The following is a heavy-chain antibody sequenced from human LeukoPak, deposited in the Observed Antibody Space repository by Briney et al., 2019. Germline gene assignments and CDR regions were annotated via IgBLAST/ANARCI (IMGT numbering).Heavy chain of an antibody. CDR2: IYYSGST. Sequence: SETLSLICTVSGGSISSYYWSWIRQPPGKGLEWIGYIYYSGSTNYNPSLKSRVTISVDTSKNQFSLKLSSVTAADTAVYYCAREVGYFGSSFDYWGQGTLVTVSS. D-gene: IGHD6-6*01. J-gene: IGHJ4*02. V-gene: IGHV4-59*01. CDR1: GGSISSYY. CDR3: AREVGYFGSSFDY.